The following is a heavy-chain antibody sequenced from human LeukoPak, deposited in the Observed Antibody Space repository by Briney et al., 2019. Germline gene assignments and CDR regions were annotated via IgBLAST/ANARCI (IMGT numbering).Heavy chain of an antibody. D-gene: IGHD2-8*02. Sequence: GGSLRLSCAASGFTFSTFAMIWVRQPPGKGLEWVSSIFPSGGEIHYADSVRGRFTISRDNSKSTLSLQMNSLRAEDTAIYYCATYRQVLLPFESWGQGTLVTASS. V-gene: IGHV3-23*01. CDR2: IFPSGGEI. J-gene: IGHJ4*02. CDR3: ATYRQVLLPFES. CDR1: GFTFSTFA.